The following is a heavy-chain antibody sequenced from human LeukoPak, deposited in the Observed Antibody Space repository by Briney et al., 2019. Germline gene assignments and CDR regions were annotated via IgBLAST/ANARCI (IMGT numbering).Heavy chain of an antibody. Sequence: GGSLRLSCAASGFTFSSYAMSWVRQAPGKGLEWVSAISGSGGSTYYADSVKGRFTISRDNSKNTLHLQMNSLRAEDTAVYYCANPLSSGSSIYYYYGMDVWGQGTTVTVSS. CDR2: ISGSGGST. D-gene: IGHD3-10*01. V-gene: IGHV3-23*01. CDR1: GFTFSSYA. J-gene: IGHJ6*02. CDR3: ANPLSSGSSIYYYYGMDV.